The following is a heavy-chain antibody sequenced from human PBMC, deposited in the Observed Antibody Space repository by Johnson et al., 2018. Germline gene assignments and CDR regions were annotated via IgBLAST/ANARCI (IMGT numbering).Heavy chain of an antibody. J-gene: IGHJ3*02. CDR1: GYTFTNYY. D-gene: IGHD7-27*01. V-gene: IGHV1-46*01. Sequence: QVQLVQSGAEVKKPGASVKVSCKASGYTFTNYYMYWVRQAPGQGLEWVGVINPNGSRTSYAQKFQDRVIMTKDTSTSTVYMELTSLSSEDTAVYYCAKLGEVVKGVRHAFDIWGQGTPVTVS. CDR2: INPNGSRT. CDR3: AKLGEVVKGVRHAFDI.